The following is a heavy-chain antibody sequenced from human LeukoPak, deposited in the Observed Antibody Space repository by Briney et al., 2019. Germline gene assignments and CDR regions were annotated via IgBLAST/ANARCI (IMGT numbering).Heavy chain of an antibody. CDR3: ARGVSYYDSSGYLPRKNDAFDI. CDR1: GGTFSSYA. J-gene: IGHJ3*02. CDR2: IIPIFGTA. V-gene: IGHV1-69*13. D-gene: IGHD3-22*01. Sequence: SVKVSCKASGGTFSSYAISWVLQAPGQGLEWMGGIIPIFGTANYAQKFQGRVTITADESTSTAYMELSSLRSEDTAVYYCARGVSYYDSSGYLPRKNDAFDIWGQGTMVTVSS.